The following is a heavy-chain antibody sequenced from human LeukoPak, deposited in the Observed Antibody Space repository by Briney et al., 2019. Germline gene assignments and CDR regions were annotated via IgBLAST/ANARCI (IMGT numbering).Heavy chain of an antibody. CDR1: GFTFSTYG. D-gene: IGHD3-10*01. Sequence: GGSLRLSCVASGFTFSTYGMSWVRQAPGKGLEWVAAVSSTGSGTYYPDSLKGRFIISRDKSQNTVFLQMNSLRPEDTAFYFCAKDGPLLWFGPTDAWGQGILVTVSS. J-gene: IGHJ5*02. V-gene: IGHV3-23*01. CDR3: AKDGPLLWFGPTDA. CDR2: VSSTGSGT.